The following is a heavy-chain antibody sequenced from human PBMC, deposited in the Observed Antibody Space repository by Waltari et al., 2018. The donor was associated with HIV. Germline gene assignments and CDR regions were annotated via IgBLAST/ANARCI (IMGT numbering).Heavy chain of an antibody. D-gene: IGHD5-18*01. CDR2: ISTSSSTI. CDR3: ARDRNSRGAFEI. CDR1: GFSCSTYS. Sequence: EVQLVESGGGLVQPGGSLSLSWEASGFSCSTYSMSWVRQAPGKGLEWVSYISTSSSTIYYADSVKGRFTISRDNAKNSLYLQMNSLRAEDTAVYYCARDRNSRGAFEIWGQGTMVTVSS. J-gene: IGHJ3*02. V-gene: IGHV3-48*01.